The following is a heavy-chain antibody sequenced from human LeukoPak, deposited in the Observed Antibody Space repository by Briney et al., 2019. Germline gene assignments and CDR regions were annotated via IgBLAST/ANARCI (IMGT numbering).Heavy chain of an antibody. D-gene: IGHD6-19*01. CDR2: ISSDGTNT. CDR1: GFTFSSHW. V-gene: IGHV3-74*01. Sequence: QPGGSLRLSCAASGFTFSSHWMHWVRQAPGKGLVWVSRISSDGTNTYYADSVKGRFTISRDNSKNTLYLQLNSLRAEDTAVYYCAKDLEQWLVTKYFQHWGQGTLVTVSS. CDR3: AKDLEQWLVTKYFQH. J-gene: IGHJ1*01.